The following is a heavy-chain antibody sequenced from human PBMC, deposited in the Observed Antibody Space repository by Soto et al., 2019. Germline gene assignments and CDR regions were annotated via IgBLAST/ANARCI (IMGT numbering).Heavy chain of an antibody. J-gene: IGHJ4*02. CDR1: GFTFSSYA. CDR3: VKAGGLIVLMAHLPDHPTYYFDY. D-gene: IGHD2-8*01. Sequence: GGSLRLSCSASGFTFSSYAMHWVRQAPGKGLEYVSAISSNGGSTYYADSVKGRFTISRDNSKNTLYLQMSSLRAEDTAVYYCVKAGGLIVLMAHLPDHPTYYFDYWGQGTLVTVSS. V-gene: IGHV3-64D*08. CDR2: ISSNGGST.